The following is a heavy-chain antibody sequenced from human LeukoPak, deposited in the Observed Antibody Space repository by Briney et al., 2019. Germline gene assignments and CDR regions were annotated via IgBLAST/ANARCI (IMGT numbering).Heavy chain of an antibody. V-gene: IGHV3-7*01. CDR3: AREKYSSSTVGY. J-gene: IGHJ4*02. D-gene: IGHD6-6*01. CDR2: IKQDGSEK. Sequence: GGSVSLFCAASGFTVRSHWMRWVRQAPGEGRGWVDNIKQDGSEKYYVHSVKGRFTLSRDNAKNSLYLQMNSLRAEDTAVCYCAREKYSSSTVGYWGQGALVTVSS. CDR1: GFTVRSHW.